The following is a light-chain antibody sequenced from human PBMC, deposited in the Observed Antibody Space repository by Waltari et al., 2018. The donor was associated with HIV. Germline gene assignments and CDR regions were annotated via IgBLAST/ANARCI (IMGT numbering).Light chain of an antibody. CDR1: ALPKKY. V-gene: IGLV3-10*01. Sequence: SYELTQPPSVSVSPGQTARITCPGDALPKKYAYWYQQKSGQAPVLVIHEDSKRPSGIPESFSGSSSGTMATLTISGAQVEDEADYDCYSTDSSGNHRVFGGGTKLTVL. CDR3: YSTDSSGNHRV. CDR2: EDS. J-gene: IGLJ3*02.